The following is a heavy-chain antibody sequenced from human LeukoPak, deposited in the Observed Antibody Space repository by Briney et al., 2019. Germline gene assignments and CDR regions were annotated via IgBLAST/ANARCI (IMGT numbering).Heavy chain of an antibody. CDR2: INHSGST. CDR1: GGSISSYY. Sequence: SETLSLTCTVSGGSISSYYWSWIRQPPGKGLEWIGEINHSGSTNYNPSLKSRVTISVDTSKNQFSLKLSSVTAADTAVYYCARRRGGSYYYDSSGYSHPFDYWGQGTLVTVSS. CDR3: ARRRGGSYYYDSSGYSHPFDY. J-gene: IGHJ4*02. V-gene: IGHV4-34*01. D-gene: IGHD3-22*01.